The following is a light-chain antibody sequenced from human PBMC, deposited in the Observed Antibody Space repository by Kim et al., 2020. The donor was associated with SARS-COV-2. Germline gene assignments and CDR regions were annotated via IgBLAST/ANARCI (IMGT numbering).Light chain of an antibody. Sequence: VTISSTRCTSHIGAGFEIPWSQHLPGPAPKLLIYGRPNRPSGVPDRFSGSKSGTSASLAITGLQAEDEADYYCQSYDTSLSGWVFGSGTKLTVL. V-gene: IGLV1-40*01. CDR1: TSHIGAGFE. J-gene: IGLJ3*02. CDR3: QSYDTSLSGWV. CDR2: GRP.